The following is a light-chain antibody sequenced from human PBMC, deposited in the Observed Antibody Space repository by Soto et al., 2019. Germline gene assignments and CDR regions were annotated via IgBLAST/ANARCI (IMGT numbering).Light chain of an antibody. J-gene: IGKJ1*01. CDR2: KAS. CDR1: QSISGF. V-gene: IGKV1-5*03. CDR3: QHYNSYSEA. Sequence: DIQMTQSPSSLSASVGDRVTITCRASQSISGFLTWYQQLPGKAPKLLIYKASTLKSGVPSRFSGSGSGTEFTLTISSLQPDDFATYYCQHYNSYSEAFGQGTKVDIK.